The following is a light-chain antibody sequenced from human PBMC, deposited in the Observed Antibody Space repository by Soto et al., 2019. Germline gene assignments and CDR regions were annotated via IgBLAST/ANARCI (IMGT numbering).Light chain of an antibody. V-gene: IGLV2-14*01. CDR3: CSYTSSRTLYV. CDR1: SGDVGAYNF. CDR2: DVS. J-gene: IGLJ1*01. Sequence: QSVLTQPASVSGSPGQSITISCAGTSGDVGAYNFVSWYQQHPGKAPKLMLYDVSKRPSGVSERFSASKSGNTASLTISGFQVQDEADSYCCSYTSSRTLYVFGTGTKLTVL.